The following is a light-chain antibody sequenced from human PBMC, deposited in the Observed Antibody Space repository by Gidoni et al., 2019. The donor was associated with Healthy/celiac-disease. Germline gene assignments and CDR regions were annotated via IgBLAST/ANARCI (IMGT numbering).Light chain of an antibody. CDR1: SGHSSYA. V-gene: IGLV4-69*01. CDR3: QTWGTGIHVV. J-gene: IGLJ2*01. Sequence: SGHSSYAIAWHQQQPEKGPRYLMKLNSDGSHSKGDGIPDRFSGSSSGAERYLTISSLQSEDEADYYCQTWGTGIHVVFGGGTKLTVL. CDR2: LNSDGSH.